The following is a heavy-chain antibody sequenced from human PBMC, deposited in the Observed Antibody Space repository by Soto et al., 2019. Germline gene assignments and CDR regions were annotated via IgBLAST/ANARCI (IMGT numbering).Heavy chain of an antibody. CDR1: GFTFDDYG. V-gene: IGHV3-20*04. CDR2: INWNGGST. J-gene: IGHJ4*02. CDR3: ARVQGGLLEAYYFDY. D-gene: IGHD2-21*01. Sequence: PGGSLRLSCAASGFTFDDYGMSWVRQAPGKGLEWVSGINWNGGSTGYADSVKGRFTISRDNAKNSLYLQMNSLRAEDTALYYCARVQGGLLEAYYFDYWGQGTLVTVSS.